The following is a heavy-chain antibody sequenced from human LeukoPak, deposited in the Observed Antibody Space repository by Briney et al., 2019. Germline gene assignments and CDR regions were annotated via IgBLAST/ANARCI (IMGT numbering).Heavy chain of an antibody. D-gene: IGHD6-13*01. Sequence: GGSLGLSCAASGFTFSSYAMSWVRQAPGKGLEWVSAIYSGGSTYYADSVKGRFTISRDNSKNTLYLQMNSLRAEDTAVYYCAREPQQDYFFDYWGQGTLVTVSS. J-gene: IGHJ4*02. CDR1: GFTFSSYA. V-gene: IGHV3-53*01. CDR3: AREPQQDYFFDY. CDR2: IYSGGST.